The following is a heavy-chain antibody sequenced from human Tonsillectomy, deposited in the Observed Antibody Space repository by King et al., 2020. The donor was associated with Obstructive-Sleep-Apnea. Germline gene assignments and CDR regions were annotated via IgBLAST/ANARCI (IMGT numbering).Heavy chain of an antibody. V-gene: IGHV4-39*07. CDR2: VYQSGSG. J-gene: IGHJ5*02. CDR3: ARVCEYNFIAQKKENWFDP. Sequence: QLQESGPGLVKPSETLSVTCIVSGGSITSSGHYLGWIRQPPGKGLEWIGNVYQSGSGYYNPSLQSRVTISVDLSKNPFSLRLTSVTAADTAVYYCARVCEYNFIAQKKENWFDPWGQGALVTVSS. CDR1: GGSITSSGHY. D-gene: IGHD1-1*01.